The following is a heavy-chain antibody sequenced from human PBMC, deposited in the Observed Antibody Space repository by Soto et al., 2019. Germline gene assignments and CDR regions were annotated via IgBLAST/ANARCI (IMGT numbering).Heavy chain of an antibody. CDR3: ARVSPHGGRGAFDI. J-gene: IGHJ3*02. V-gene: IGHV3-11*01. Sequence: GSLRLSCAASGCTFSDYYMSWIRQAPGKGLEWVSYISSSGSTIYYADSVKGRFTISRDNAKNSLYLQMNSLRAEDTAVYYCARVSPHGGRGAFDIWGQGTMVTVSS. CDR1: GCTFSDYY. CDR2: ISSSGSTI. D-gene: IGHD2-15*01.